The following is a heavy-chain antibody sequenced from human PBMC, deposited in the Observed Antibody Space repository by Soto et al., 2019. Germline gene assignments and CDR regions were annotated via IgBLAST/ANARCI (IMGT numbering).Heavy chain of an antibody. J-gene: IGHJ6*02. Sequence: QVQLVQSGAEVKKPGSSVKVSCKASGGTFSSHAISWVRQAPGQGLEWMGGIIPIFATPNYAQRFQGRVTIIADESTSTAYMELSSLRSEDTAVYYCASNPQNTAAAGPYYYYDMNVWGQGTTVTVSS. CDR2: IIPIFATP. V-gene: IGHV1-69*01. CDR3: ASNPQNTAAAGPYYYYDMNV. D-gene: IGHD6-13*01. CDR1: GGTFSSHA.